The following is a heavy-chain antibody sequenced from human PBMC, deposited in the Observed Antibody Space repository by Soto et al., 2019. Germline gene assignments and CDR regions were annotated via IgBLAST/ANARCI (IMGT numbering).Heavy chain of an antibody. J-gene: IGHJ6*03. D-gene: IGHD4-17*01. CDR3: AREGGDHPSFELDYYYYMDV. CDR2: IKQDGSEK. CDR1: GFTFSSYW. Sequence: GGSLRLSCAASGFTFSSYWMSWVRQAPGKGLEWVANIKQDGSEKYYVDSVKGRFTISRDNAKNSLYLQMNSLRAEDTAVYYCAREGGDHPSFELDYYYYMDVWGKGTTVTVSS. V-gene: IGHV3-7*01.